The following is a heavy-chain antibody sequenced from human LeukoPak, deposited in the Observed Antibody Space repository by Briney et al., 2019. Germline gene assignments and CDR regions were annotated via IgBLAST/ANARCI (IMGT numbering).Heavy chain of an antibody. CDR3: ARDRNRNFDY. CDR1: GGSISSSFYY. CDR2: IYYSGST. Sequence: SETLSLTCTVSGGSISSSFYYWGWIRQPPGKGLEWIGSIYYSGSTYYNPSLKSRVTISVDTSKNQFSLKLSSVTAADTAVYYCARDRNRNFDYWGQGTLVTVSS. V-gene: IGHV4-39*07. D-gene: IGHD1/OR15-1a*01. J-gene: IGHJ4*02.